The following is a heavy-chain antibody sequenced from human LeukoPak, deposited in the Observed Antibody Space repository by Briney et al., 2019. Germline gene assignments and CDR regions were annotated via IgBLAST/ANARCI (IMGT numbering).Heavy chain of an antibody. CDR1: GGSVRRYY. D-gene: IGHD2-2*01. J-gene: IGHJ3*02. CDR3: ARARYANAWYAFDI. V-gene: IGHV4-59*02. CDR2: LSHSGSS. Sequence: SETPSPTCTVSGGSVRRYYRSWIRRPPRRGLEWIAYLSHSGSSDSNPSLTSRVTTLVDTSKNQFSLKLTSVTAADTAVYYCARARYANAWYAFDIWGHGTMVTVSS.